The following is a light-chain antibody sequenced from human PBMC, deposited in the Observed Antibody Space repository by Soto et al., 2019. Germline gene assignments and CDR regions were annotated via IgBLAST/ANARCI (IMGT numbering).Light chain of an antibody. V-gene: IGLV1-40*01. CDR2: GNS. Sequence: QLVLTQPPSVSGAPGQRVTISCTGSSSNIGTGYDVHWYQQLPGTAPKLLIYGNSNRPSGVPDRFSGSKSGTSASLAITGLQAGDEADYYCQSYDSNLSVVFGGGTKLTVL. J-gene: IGLJ2*01. CDR1: SSNIGTGYD. CDR3: QSYDSNLSVV.